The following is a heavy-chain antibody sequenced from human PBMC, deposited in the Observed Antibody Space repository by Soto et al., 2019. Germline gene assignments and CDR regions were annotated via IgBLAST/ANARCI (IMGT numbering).Heavy chain of an antibody. D-gene: IGHD3-22*01. V-gene: IGHV1-69*12. CDR3: ARDRGPSSGYYPYWFDP. CDR2: IIPIFGTA. J-gene: IGHJ5*02. CDR1: GGTFSSYA. Sequence: QVQLVQSGAEVKKPGSSVKVSCKASGGTFSSYAITWVRQAPGQGLEWMGGIIPIFGTANYGQKFQGRVTITAVESTSTDYMELSSLRSEDTAVYYCARDRGPSSGYYPYWFDPWGQGTLVTVSS.